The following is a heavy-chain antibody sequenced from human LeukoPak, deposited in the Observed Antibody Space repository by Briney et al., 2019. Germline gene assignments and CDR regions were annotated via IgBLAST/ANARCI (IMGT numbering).Heavy chain of an antibody. D-gene: IGHD6-13*01. CDR3: ARGLSVSSSARSPYYYYMDV. V-gene: IGHV1-69*05. Sequence: SVTVSCKASGGTFSSYAISWVRQAPGQGLEWMGGIIPIFCTANYAQKFQGRVTITTDESTSTAYMELSSLRSEDTAVYYCARGLSVSSSARSPYYYYMDVWGKGTTVTVSS. CDR1: GGTFSSYA. CDR2: IIPIFCTA. J-gene: IGHJ6*03.